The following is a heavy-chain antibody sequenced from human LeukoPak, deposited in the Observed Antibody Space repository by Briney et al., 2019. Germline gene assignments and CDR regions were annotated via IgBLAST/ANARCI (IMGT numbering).Heavy chain of an antibody. V-gene: IGHV4-59*01. D-gene: IGHD3-22*01. CDR3: ARWGHFDTSGYFVADY. Sequence: SETLSLTCTVSGGSISSYYWTWFRQPPGKGLEWIGHIYYTGTTHYNPSLQSRVSISIDTSKNQFSLKLTSVTAVDTAVYYCARWGHFDTSGYFVADYWGQGTLITVSS. CDR1: GGSISSYY. CDR2: IYYTGTT. J-gene: IGHJ4*02.